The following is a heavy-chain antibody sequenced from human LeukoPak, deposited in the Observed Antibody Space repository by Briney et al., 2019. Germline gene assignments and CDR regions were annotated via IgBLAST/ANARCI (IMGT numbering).Heavy chain of an antibody. CDR1: GFTFSDYY. CDR2: ISSSGSTI. CDR3: ARADYGDYVDDAFDI. V-gene: IGHV3-11*01. D-gene: IGHD4-17*01. Sequence: GVSLRLSCAASGFTFSDYYMSWIRQAPGKGLERVSYISSSGSTIYYADSVKGRFTISRDNAKNSLYLQMNSLRAEDTAVYYCARADYGDYVDDAFDIWGQGTMVTVSS. J-gene: IGHJ3*02.